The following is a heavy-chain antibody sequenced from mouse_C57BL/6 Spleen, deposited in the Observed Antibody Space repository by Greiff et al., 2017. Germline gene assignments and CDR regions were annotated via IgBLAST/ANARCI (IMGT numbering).Heavy chain of an antibody. CDR3: ARCGDGYFIAWFDY. D-gene: IGHD2-3*01. CDR1: GYTFTSYW. V-gene: IGHV1-64*01. Sequence: QVQLQQPGAELVKPGASVKLSCKASGYTFTSYWMHWVKQRPGQGLEWIGLIHPSCGSTNYNEKFKSKATLTVDKSSSTAYMQLSSLTSEDSAVYYSARCGDGYFIAWFDYWGQGTRVTVSA. CDR2: IHPSCGST. J-gene: IGHJ3*01.